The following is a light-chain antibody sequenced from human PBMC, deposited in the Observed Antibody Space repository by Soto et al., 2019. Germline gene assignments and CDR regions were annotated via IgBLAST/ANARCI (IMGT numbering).Light chain of an antibody. CDR1: SSDVGGYDF. CDR3: TSYTRSDIGV. Sequence: QSALTQPASVSGSPGQSITISCTGTSSDVGGYDFVSWYQQRQGKAPKLIIYDVSNRPSGVSNRFSGSKSGNTASLTISGLQAEDEADYYCTSYTRSDIGVFGGGTKLTVL. V-gene: IGLV2-14*01. CDR2: DVS. J-gene: IGLJ3*02.